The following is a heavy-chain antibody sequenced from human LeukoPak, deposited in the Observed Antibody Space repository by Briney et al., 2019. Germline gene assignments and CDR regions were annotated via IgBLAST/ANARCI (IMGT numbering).Heavy chain of an antibody. Sequence: PSETLSLTCIVSGGSVSSSSYYWSWIRQPPGKGLEWIGYIYYSGSTNYNPSLKSRVTISVDTSKNQFSLKLSSVTAADTAVYYCARLPTKDYFDYWGQGTLVTVSS. D-gene: IGHD2-8*01. CDR3: ARLPTKDYFDY. CDR1: GGSVSSSSYY. CDR2: IYYSGST. J-gene: IGHJ4*02. V-gene: IGHV4-61*01.